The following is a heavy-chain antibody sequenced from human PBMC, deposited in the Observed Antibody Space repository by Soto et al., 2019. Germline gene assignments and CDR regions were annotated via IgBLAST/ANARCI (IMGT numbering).Heavy chain of an antibody. CDR3: AREVDVQDAFDI. Sequence: QVQLQESGPGLVKPSQTLSLTCTVSGGSVSSDDYYWTWIRQPPGEGLEWIGYIYYSGNTYYNPSLKIRVTISVDTSKNQFSLKLSSVTAADTAVYYCAREVDVQDAFDIWGQGTMVTVSS. J-gene: IGHJ3*02. CDR2: IYYSGNT. V-gene: IGHV4-30-4*01. D-gene: IGHD1-1*01. CDR1: GGSVSSDDYY.